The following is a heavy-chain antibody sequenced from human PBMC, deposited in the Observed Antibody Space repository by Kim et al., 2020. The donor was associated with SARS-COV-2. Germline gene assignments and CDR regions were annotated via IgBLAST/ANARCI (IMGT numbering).Heavy chain of an antibody. V-gene: IGHV3-11*03. Sequence: GRFTISRDNAKNSLYLQMNSLRAEDTAVYYCARLVRLGYFVSPTEYGMDVWGQGTTVTVSS. CDR3: ARLVRLGYFVSPTEYGMDV. D-gene: IGHD2-15*01. J-gene: IGHJ6*02.